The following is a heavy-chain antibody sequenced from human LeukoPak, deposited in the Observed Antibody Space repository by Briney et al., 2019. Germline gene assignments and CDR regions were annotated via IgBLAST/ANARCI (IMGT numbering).Heavy chain of an antibody. CDR2: IKSQRDGETT. CDR1: GFTVSSNY. CDR3: TTLVGSPTY. D-gene: IGHD2-15*01. J-gene: IGHJ4*02. Sequence: GGSLRLSCAASGFTVSSNYMTWVRQAPGKGLEWVGRIKSQRDGETTDYAAPVKGRCSISRDDSKQTVYLQMTSLKTEDTAVYYCTTLVGSPTYWGQGTLVSVSS. V-gene: IGHV3-15*05.